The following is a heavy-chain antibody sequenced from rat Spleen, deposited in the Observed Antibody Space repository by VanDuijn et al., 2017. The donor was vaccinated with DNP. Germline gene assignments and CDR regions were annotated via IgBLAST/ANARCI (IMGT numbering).Heavy chain of an antibody. D-gene: IGHD1-11*01. CDR1: GFSLTNHH. V-gene: IGHV2-41*01. J-gene: IGHJ3*01. Sequence: QVQLRESGPGLVQPSQTLSLACTVSGFSLTNHHVHWVRQPPGKGLEWMGVIWNTGGTRYNSILKSRLSIRKDTSKSQVFLKMNSLQTEDTATYYCARDLLRWRRGFAYWGQGTLVTVSS. CDR2: IWNTGGT. CDR3: ARDLLRWRRGFAY.